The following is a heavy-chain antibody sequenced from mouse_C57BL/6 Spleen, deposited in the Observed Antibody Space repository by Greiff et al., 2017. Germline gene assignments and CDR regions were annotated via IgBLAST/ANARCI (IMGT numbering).Heavy chain of an antibody. V-gene: IGHV1-72*01. J-gene: IGHJ4*01. CDR2: IDPNSGGT. CDR1: GYTFTSYW. CDR3: ARLYGNSYYYAMDY. D-gene: IGHD2-1*01. Sequence: QVQLKQSGAELVKPGASVKLSCKASGYTFTSYWMHWVKQRPGRGLEWIGRIDPNSGGTKYNEKFKSKATLTVDKPSSTAYMQLSSLTSEDSAVYYCARLYGNSYYYAMDYWGQGTSVTVSS.